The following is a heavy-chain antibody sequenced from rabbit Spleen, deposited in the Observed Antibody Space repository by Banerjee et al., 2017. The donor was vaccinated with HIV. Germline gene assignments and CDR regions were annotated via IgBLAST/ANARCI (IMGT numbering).Heavy chain of an antibody. D-gene: IGHD1-1*01. Sequence: QEQLKESGGGLVKPGASLTLTCTASGFSFSSSYDMCWVRQAPGKGLEWIACINAVTGKAVYASWAKGRFTFSKTSSTTVTLQMTSLTAADTATYFCARDLPDIIGWNFGFWGQGTLVTVS. CDR3: ARDLPDIIGWNFGF. CDR1: GFSFSSSYD. CDR2: INAVTGKA. V-gene: IGHV1S45*01. J-gene: IGHJ3*01.